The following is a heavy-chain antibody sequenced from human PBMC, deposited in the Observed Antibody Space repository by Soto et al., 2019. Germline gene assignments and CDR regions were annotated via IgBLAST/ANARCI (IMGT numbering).Heavy chain of an antibody. CDR2: ISGSGGST. J-gene: IGHJ6*02. CDR1: GFTFSSYA. D-gene: IGHD1-7*01. Sequence: GGSLRLSCAASGFTFSSYAMSWVRQAPGKGLEWVSAISGSGGSTYYADSVKGRFTISRDNSKNTLYLQMNSLRAEDTAVYYCAKDIELHPSYYYYGMDVWGQGTTVTVSS. CDR3: AKDIELHPSYYYYGMDV. V-gene: IGHV3-23*01.